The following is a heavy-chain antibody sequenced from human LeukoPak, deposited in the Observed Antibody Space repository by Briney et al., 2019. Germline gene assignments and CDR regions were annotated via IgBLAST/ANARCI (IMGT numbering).Heavy chain of an antibody. J-gene: IGHJ4*02. CDR2: MNPSGST. Sequence: SSETLSLTCAVYGGSFSGYHWTWIRQTPEKGLEWIGEMNPSGSTNYNPSLKSRVTISVDTSKNQFSLKLTSVTAADTAVYYCARGRLIVTPAIYYFESWGQGTLVTVSS. D-gene: IGHD2-21*02. CDR1: GGSFSGYH. CDR3: ARGRLIVTPAIYYFES. V-gene: IGHV4-34*01.